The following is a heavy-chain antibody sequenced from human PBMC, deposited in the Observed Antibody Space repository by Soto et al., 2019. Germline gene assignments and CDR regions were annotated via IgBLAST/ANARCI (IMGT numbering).Heavy chain of an antibody. CDR3: ARWSDGYTFFFDS. CDR2: IYSSGLT. D-gene: IGHD5-18*01. V-gene: IGHV4-59*01. Sequence: LSLTCTVSADSFGTFYWSWIRQSPGRGLEWIGYIYSSGLTKYNPSFESRVTMSVDTSKKQISLNLNSVTAADTAVYYCARWSDGYTFFFDSWGQGTLVTVSS. CDR1: ADSFGTFY. J-gene: IGHJ4*02.